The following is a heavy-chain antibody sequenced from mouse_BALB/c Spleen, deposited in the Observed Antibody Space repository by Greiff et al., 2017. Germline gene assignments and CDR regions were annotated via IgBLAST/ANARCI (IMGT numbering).Heavy chain of an antibody. D-gene: IGHD1-1*01. CDR1: GYTFTNYW. Sequence: VQLQQSGAELVRPGTSVKISCKASGYTFTNYWLGWVKQRPGHGLEWIGDIYPGGGYTNYNEKFKGKATLTADTSSSTAYMQLSSLTSEDSAVYFCARLGTTVVEGYFDVWGAGTTVTVSS. V-gene: IGHV1-63*02. CDR2: IYPGGGYT. CDR3: ARLGTTVVEGYFDV. J-gene: IGHJ1*01.